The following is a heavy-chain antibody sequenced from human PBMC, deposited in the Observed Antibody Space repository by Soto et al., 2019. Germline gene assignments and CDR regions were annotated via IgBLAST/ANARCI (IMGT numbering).Heavy chain of an antibody. J-gene: IGHJ4*02. D-gene: IGHD3-22*01. CDR3: AKPQTVYDSSGIVDY. CDR2: ISYDGSNK. V-gene: IGHV3-30*18. Sequence: GGSLRLSCAASGFTFSSYGMHWVRQAPGKGLEWVAVISYDGSNKYYADSVKGRFTISRDNSKNTLYLQMNSLRAEDTAVYYCAKPQTVYDSSGIVDYWGQGTLVTVSS. CDR1: GFTFSSYG.